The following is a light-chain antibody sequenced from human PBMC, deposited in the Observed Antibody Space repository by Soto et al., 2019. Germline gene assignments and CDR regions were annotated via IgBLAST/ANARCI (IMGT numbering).Light chain of an antibody. CDR2: KAS. CDR1: QTISSW. V-gene: IGKV1-5*03. Sequence: DIQMTQSPSTLSGSGGDRVTITCRASQTISSWLAWYQHKPGKAPKLLIYKASTLKSGVPSRFSGSGSGTEFTLTISSLQPDDFATYYCQRYNSYSEAFGQGTKVELK. CDR3: QRYNSYSEA. J-gene: IGKJ1*01.